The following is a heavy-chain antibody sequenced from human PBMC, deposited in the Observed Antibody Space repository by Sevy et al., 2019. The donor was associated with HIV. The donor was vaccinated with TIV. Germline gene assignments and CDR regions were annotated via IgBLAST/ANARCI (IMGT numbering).Heavy chain of an antibody. J-gene: IGHJ5*02. CDR1: GFTFTSYW. D-gene: IGHD2-21*01. V-gene: IGHV3-74*01. Sequence: GESLKISCEASGFTFTSYWMHWVRQAPGKGLVWVSRINGDGSSTTHADSVKGRFTISRDNAKNTLYQQMNSLRAEDTAVYYCAKTSLGLWRGWFDPWGQGTLVTVSS. CDR2: INGDGSST. CDR3: AKTSLGLWRGWFDP.